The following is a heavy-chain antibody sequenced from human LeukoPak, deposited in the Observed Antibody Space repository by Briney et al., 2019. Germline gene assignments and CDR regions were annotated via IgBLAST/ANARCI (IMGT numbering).Heavy chain of an antibody. D-gene: IGHD5-12*01. V-gene: IGHV3-33*01. CDR1: GFTFSSHG. Sequence: PGRSLRLSWAASGFTFSSHGMHWVRQAPGKGLEWVAVIWYDGSNKYYGDSVKGRFTISRDNSKNTLYLQMNSLRAEDTAVYYCARDYSGYDSWGQGTPVTVSS. CDR2: IWYDGSNK. CDR3: ARDYSGYDS. J-gene: IGHJ5*02.